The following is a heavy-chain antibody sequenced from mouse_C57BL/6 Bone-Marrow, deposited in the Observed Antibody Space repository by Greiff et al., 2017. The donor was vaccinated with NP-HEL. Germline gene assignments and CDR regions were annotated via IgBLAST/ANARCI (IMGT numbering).Heavy chain of an antibody. CDR2: ISSGSSTI. J-gene: IGHJ4*01. V-gene: IGHV5-17*01. Sequence: EVQVVESGGGLVKPGGSLKLSCAASGFTFSDYGMHWVRQAPEKGLEWVAYISSGSSTIYYADTVKGRFTISRDNAKNTLFLQMTSLRSADTAMYYCAMITTVVAPTAMDYWGQGTSVTVSS. CDR1: GFTFSDYG. D-gene: IGHD1-1*01. CDR3: AMITTVVAPTAMDY.